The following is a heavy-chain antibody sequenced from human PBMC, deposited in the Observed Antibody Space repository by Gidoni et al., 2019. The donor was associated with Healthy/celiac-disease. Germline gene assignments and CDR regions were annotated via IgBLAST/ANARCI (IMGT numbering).Heavy chain of an antibody. CDR1: GFNFGIYW. Sequence: EVQLVESGGGLVQPGGSLRLSCAASGFNFGIYWLTWVRQAPGKGLEWVANIKTDGTDTYYVASLRGRFTISRDNAKKSLYLQMNSLRAEDTAMYYCARVGGVDLWSGYYAYFDYWGQGTLVHRLL. D-gene: IGHD3-3*01. J-gene: IGHJ4*02. V-gene: IGHV3-7*01. CDR2: IKTDGTDT. CDR3: ARVGGVDLWSGYYAYFDY.